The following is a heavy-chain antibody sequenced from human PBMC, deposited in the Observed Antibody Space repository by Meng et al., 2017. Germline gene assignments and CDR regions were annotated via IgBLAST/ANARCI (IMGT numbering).Heavy chain of an antibody. V-gene: IGHV4-59*11. D-gene: IGHD5-24*01. J-gene: IGHJ3*02. CDR2: IFYTGGT. CDR3: ARHFRSRDGYNWDSFDI. CDR1: GGSISTHY. Sequence: SETLSLTCNVSGGSISTHYWSWIRQSPERGLEWIGYIFYTGGTNYNPSLKSRVTMSVDTSKNHFSLRLSSVTAADTALYYCARHFRSRDGYNWDSFDIWGQGTVVTVSS.